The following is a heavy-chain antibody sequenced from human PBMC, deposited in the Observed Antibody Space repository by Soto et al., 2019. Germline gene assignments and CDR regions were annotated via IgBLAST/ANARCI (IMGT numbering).Heavy chain of an antibody. J-gene: IGHJ4*02. V-gene: IGHV3-23*01. CDR2: ISGSGGST. CDR3: AKDAGITGTSYYFDY. CDR1: GFTFSSYA. D-gene: IGHD1-20*01. Sequence: GGSVRLSXAASGFTFSSYAMSWVRQAPGKGLEWVSGISGSGGSTYYADSVKGRFTISRDNSQNTLYLQMNSLRAEDTAVYYCAKDAGITGTSYYFDYWGQGTLVTVSS.